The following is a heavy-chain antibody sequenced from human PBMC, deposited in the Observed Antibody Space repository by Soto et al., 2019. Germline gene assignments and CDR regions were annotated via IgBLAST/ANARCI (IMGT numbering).Heavy chain of an antibody. Sequence: QVQLVQSGAEEKKPGASVKVSCKASGYTFTGYAMHWVRQAPGQRLEWMGWINAGNGNTKYSQKFQGRVTITRDTSASTAYMELSSLRSEDTAVYYCARAEAVPADFDDWGQGTLVTVSS. CDR3: ARAEAVPADFDD. CDR2: INAGNGNT. D-gene: IGHD6-19*01. CDR1: GYTFTGYA. J-gene: IGHJ4*02. V-gene: IGHV1-3*05.